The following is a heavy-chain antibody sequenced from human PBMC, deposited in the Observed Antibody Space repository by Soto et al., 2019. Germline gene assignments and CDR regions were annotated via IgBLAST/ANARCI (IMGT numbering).Heavy chain of an antibody. CDR2: IFPGGDT. CDR3: VRRSPWLVLY. V-gene: IGHV3-53*01. CDR1: GFTVSNNY. Sequence: QAGGSLRLSCEASGFTVSNNYVSWVRQAPGKGLEWVAVIFPGGDTYYSGSVRGRFTVSRDSSKNTLSLQMDSLTVDDTAIYFCVRRSPWLVLYWGQGTRVTVSS. D-gene: IGHD5-12*01. J-gene: IGHJ4*02.